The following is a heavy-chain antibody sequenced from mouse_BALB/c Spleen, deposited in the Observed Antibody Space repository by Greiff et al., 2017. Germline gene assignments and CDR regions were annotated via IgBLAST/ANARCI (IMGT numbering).Heavy chain of an antibody. D-gene: IGHD1-1*01. V-gene: IGHV1-9*01. J-gene: IGHJ2*01. CDR3: ARPTTVVATGDYFDY. CDR1: GYTFSSYW. CDR2: ILPGSGST. Sequence: VKVVESGAELMKPGASVKISCKATGYTFSSYWIEWVKQRPGHGLEWIGEILPGSGSTNYNEKFKGKATFTADTSSNTAYMQLSSLTSEDSAVYYCARPTTVVATGDYFDYWGQGTTLTVSS.